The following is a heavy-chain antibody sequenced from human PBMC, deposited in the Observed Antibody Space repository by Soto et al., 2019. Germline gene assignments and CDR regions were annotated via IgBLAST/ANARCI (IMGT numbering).Heavy chain of an antibody. CDR2: VYYSGST. CDR1: GGSVSNSSYY. J-gene: IGHJ4*02. Sequence: SETLSLTCTVSGGSVSNSSYYWGWVRQPPGKGLEWIGSVYYSGSTYYNPSLESRVTISVDKSKNQFSLKLMSLSAADTAVYYCGRLEGLATISYYFDCWGQGALVTVSS. D-gene: IGHD3-9*01. V-gene: IGHV4-39*01. CDR3: GRLEGLATISYYFDC.